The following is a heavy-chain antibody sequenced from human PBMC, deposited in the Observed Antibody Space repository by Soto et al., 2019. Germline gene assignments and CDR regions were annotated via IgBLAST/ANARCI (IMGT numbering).Heavy chain of an antibody. D-gene: IGHD5-12*01. CDR2: ISYDGSNK. J-gene: IGHJ4*02. V-gene: IGHV3-30*18. Sequence: QVQLVESGGGVVQPGRSLRLSCAASGFTFSSYGMHWVRQAPGKGLEWVAVISYDGSNKYYADSVKGRFTISRDNSKNTLYKKMNSRRAEDTSVYYGAKDEERWLHLPAHGGKGTLVPVSS. CDR3: AKDEERWLHLPAH. CDR1: GFTFSSYG.